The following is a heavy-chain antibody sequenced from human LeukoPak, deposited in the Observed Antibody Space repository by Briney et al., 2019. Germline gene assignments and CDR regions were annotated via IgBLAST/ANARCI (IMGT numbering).Heavy chain of an antibody. D-gene: IGHD6-6*01. CDR1: GGTFISYA. CDR2: IIPIFGTA. V-gene: IGHV1-69*13. Sequence: SVKVSCKASGGTFISYAISWVRQAPGQGLEWMGGIIPIFGTANYAQKFQGRVTITADESTSTAYMELSSLRSGDTAVYYCARLPLRSIAVGYYGMDVWGQGTTVTVSS. CDR3: ARLPLRSIAVGYYGMDV. J-gene: IGHJ6*02.